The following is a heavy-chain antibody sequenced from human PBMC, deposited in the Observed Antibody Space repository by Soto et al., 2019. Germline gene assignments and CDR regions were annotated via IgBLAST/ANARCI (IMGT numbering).Heavy chain of an antibody. J-gene: IGHJ4*02. CDR1: GFTFNSYN. V-gene: IGHV3-48*01. CDR3: AGGVGALLYSDF. Sequence: EVQLVESGGGLVQMGGSLRLSCAASGFTFNSYNMNWVRQAPGRGLEWVSYSSSGSNTIYYADSVKGRFTVSRDSAQNSLYLQMNSLTAEDTAVYYCAGGVGALLYSDFWGQGTLVTVSS. CDR2: SSSGSNTI. D-gene: IGHD1-26*01.